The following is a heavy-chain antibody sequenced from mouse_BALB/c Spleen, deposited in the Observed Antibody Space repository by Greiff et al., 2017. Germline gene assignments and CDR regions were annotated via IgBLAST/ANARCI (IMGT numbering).Heavy chain of an antibody. CDR3: TRHGETGTAY. CDR2: IYPGNSDT. CDR1: GYTFTSYY. J-gene: IGHJ3*01. Sequence: EVKLQESGPELVKPGASVRISCKASGYTFTSYYIHWVKQRPGQGLEWIGAIYPGNSDTSYNQKFKGKAKLTAVTSTSTAYMELSSLTNEDSAVYYCTRHGETGTAYWGQGTLVTVSA. D-gene: IGHD4-1*01. V-gene: IGHV1-5*01.